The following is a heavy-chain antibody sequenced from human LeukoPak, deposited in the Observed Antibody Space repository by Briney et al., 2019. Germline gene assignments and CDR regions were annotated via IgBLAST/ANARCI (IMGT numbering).Heavy chain of an antibody. J-gene: IGHJ5*02. V-gene: IGHV1-8*03. CDR3: ARGKTRYCSRTSCPNWFDP. CDR1: GYTFTSYD. CDR2: MNPNSGNT. D-gene: IGHD2-2*01. Sequence: ASVKVSCKASGYTFTSYDINWVRQATGQGLEWMGWMNPNSGNTGYAQKFQGRVTITRNTSISTAYMELSSLRSEDTAVYYCARGKTRYCSRTSCPNWFDPWGQGTLVTVSS.